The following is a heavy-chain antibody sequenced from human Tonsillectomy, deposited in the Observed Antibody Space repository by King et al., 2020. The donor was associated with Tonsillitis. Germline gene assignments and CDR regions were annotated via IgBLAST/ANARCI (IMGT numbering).Heavy chain of an antibody. D-gene: IGHD1/OR15-1a*01. CDR1: GVSINSYY. CDR3: ARENKGAFDI. V-gene: IGHV4-59*08. Sequence: QLQESGPGLVKPSATLSLTCSVSGVSINSYYWSWIRQTPGKELEWIGYMYYRGSSNYNPSLKSRVTISLDTLQNQLSLKLSSVTAADTAVYYCARENKGAFDIWGQGTMAPVSS. CDR2: MYYRGSS. J-gene: IGHJ3*02.